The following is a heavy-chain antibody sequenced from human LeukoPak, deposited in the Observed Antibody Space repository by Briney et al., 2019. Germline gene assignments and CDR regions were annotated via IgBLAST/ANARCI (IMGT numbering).Heavy chain of an antibody. CDR2: ISSNGIST. Sequence: GRSLRLSCAASGFTFSSYGMHWVRQAPGKGLEDVSAISSNGISTFYANSVKGRFTVSRDDSKNTVYLQMGSLRAEDMAVYYCVKWTNYYFALWGRGTLVTVSS. V-gene: IGHV3-64*01. CDR3: VKWTNYYFAL. J-gene: IGHJ2*01. D-gene: IGHD2-8*01. CDR1: GFTFSSYG.